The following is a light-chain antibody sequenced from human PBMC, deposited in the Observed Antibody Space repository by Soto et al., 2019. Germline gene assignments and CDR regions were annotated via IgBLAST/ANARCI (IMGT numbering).Light chain of an antibody. Sequence: DIQMTQSPSTLSASVGDRVTITCRASQSISSWLAWYRQKPGKAPKLLIYKASSLESGVPSRFSGSGSGTEFTLTISSLQPEDSATYFCQQLNSYPQTFGQGTRLEIK. CDR3: QQLNSYPQT. CDR2: KAS. V-gene: IGKV1-5*03. CDR1: QSISSW. J-gene: IGKJ5*01.